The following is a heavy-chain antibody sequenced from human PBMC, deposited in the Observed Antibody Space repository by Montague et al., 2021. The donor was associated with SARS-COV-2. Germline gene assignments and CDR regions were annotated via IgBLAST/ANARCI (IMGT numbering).Heavy chain of an antibody. CDR2: IYYSGDT. Sequence: IYYSGDTYYNPSLKSRVTISVDTSKNQFSLRLSSVTAADTAVYYCVRGGDYTDYGRVDYLGKGSLV. D-gene: IGHD4-11*01. J-gene: IGHJ4*02. V-gene: IGHV4-39*01. CDR3: VRGGDYTDYGRVDY.